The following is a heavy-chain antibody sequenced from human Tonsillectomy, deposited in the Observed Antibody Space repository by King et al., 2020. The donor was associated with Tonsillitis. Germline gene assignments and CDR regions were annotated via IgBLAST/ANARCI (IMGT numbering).Heavy chain of an antibody. CDR1: GGSISSSSYY. V-gene: IGHV4-39*01. D-gene: IGHD6-19*01. J-gene: IGHJ6*03. CDR2: IYYSGST. CDR3: ARHGSSGWSLGYYYYYMDV. Sequence: PLQESGPGLVKPSETLSLTCTVSGGSISSSSYYWGWIRQPPGKGLEWIGSIYYSGSTYYNPSLKSRVTISVDTSKNQFSLKLSSVTAADTAVYYCARHGSSGWSLGYYYYYMDVWGKGTTVTVSS.